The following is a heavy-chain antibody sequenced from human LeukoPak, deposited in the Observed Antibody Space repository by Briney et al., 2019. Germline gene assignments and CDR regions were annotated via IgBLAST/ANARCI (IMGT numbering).Heavy chain of an antibody. V-gene: IGHV4-39*01. CDR1: GGSISSSSYY. CDR2: IYYSGST. J-gene: IGHJ6*02. CDR3: ASFATVTTWDYYYYGMDV. D-gene: IGHD4-17*01. Sequence: SETLSLTCTVSGGSISSSSYYWGWIRQPPGKGLEWIGSIYYSGSTYYNPSLKSRVTISVDTSKNQFSLKLSSVTAAGTAVYYCASFATVTTWDYYYYGMDVWGQGTTVTVSS.